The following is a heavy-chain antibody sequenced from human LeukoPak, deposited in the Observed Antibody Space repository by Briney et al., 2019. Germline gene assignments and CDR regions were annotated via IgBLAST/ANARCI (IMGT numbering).Heavy chain of an antibody. V-gene: IGHV3-48*02. D-gene: IGHD3-22*01. CDR1: GFTFSGYS. CDR3: ARDLRYYDSSGYRFDY. Sequence: GGSLRLSCAASGFTFSGYSMNWVRQAPGKGLEWVSYLGPSSNAIHYADSVKGRFTISRDNAKNSLYLQMNSLRDKDTAVYYCARDLRYYDSSGYRFDYWGQGTLVTVSS. CDR2: LGPSSNAI. J-gene: IGHJ4*02.